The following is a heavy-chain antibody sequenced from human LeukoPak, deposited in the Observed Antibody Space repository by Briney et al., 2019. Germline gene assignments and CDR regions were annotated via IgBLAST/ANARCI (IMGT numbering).Heavy chain of an antibody. J-gene: IGHJ4*02. CDR2: ISSSSGYI. Sequence: GGSLRLSCAASGFTFSSHSMTWVRQAPGKGLQWVSSISSSSGYIYYADSVRGRFTISRDNAKNSLYLQMNGLRVEDTAVYYCAREAFPIATRLFAAFDYWGQGVLVTVSS. D-gene: IGHD3-3*01. CDR1: GFTFSSHS. V-gene: IGHV3-21*01. CDR3: AREAFPIATRLFAAFDY.